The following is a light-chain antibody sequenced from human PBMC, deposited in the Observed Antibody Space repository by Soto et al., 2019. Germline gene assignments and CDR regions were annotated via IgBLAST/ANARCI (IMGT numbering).Light chain of an antibody. Sequence: QAVLTQPPSASASLGASVTLTCTLSSGYSNYKVVWYQQRPGKGPRFVMRVGTGGIVGSKGDGIPDRFSVLGSGLNRYLTIKNIQEEDESDYHCGADHGSGSNFVSWVFGGGTKLTVL. CDR3: GADHGSGSNFVSWV. V-gene: IGLV9-49*01. CDR1: SGYSNYK. J-gene: IGLJ3*02. CDR2: VGTGGIVG.